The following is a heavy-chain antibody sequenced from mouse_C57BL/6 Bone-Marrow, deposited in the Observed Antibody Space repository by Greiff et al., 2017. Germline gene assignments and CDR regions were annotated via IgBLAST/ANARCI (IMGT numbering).Heavy chain of an antibody. J-gene: IGHJ4*01. V-gene: IGHV1-76*01. CDR3: ARGTTVVERAMDY. Sequence: VQRVESGAELVRPGASVKLSCKASGYTFTDYYINWVKQRPGQGLEWIARIYPGSGNTYYNEKFKGKATLTAEKSSSTAYMQLSSLTSEDSAVYCGARGTTVVERAMDYWGQGTSVTVSS. CDR2: IYPGSGNT. CDR1: GYTFTDYY. D-gene: IGHD1-1*01.